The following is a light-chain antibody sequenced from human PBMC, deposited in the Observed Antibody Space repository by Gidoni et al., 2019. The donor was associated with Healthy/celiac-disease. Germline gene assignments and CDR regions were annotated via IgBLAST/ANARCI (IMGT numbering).Light chain of an antibody. V-gene: IGKV4-1*01. Sequence: DIVMTQSPDSLAASLGETATINCNSRQSVLYSSNNKNYLAWSQQKPGRPPRLLIYWASTQETEVPDRFRGGRAGADFNLAISSLQAEDVAVYYCQQYYNTSLTFGEXTKVEIK. CDR3: QQYYNTSLT. J-gene: IGKJ4*01. CDR1: QSVLYSSNNKNY. CDR2: WAS.